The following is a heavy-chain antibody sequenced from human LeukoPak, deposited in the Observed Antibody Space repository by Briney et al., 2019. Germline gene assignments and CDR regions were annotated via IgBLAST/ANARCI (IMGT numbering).Heavy chain of an antibody. CDR3: AKLLFPSGWYRNTATGFDY. CDR2: ISGSGGST. Sequence: GGSLRLSCAASGFTVSSNYMSWVRQAPGKGLEWVSAISGSGGSTYYADSVKGRFTISRDNSKNTLYLQMNSLRAEDTAVYYCAKLLFPSGWYRNTATGFDYWGQGTLVTVSS. J-gene: IGHJ4*02. V-gene: IGHV3-23*01. D-gene: IGHD6-19*01. CDR1: GFTVSSNY.